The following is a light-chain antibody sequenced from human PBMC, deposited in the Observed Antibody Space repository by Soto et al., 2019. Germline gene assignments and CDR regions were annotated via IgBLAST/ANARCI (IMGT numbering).Light chain of an antibody. Sequence: DIVLTQSPSTLSFSAGESATLSCKASQNVRSPSLAWYQQKPGQTPRLLISGAFTRAAGIPDRFSGSVTGKDFTLTINRLEPEDSAVYYCQQYGSIPYTFGQGTKLE. CDR2: GAF. V-gene: IGKV3-20*01. CDR1: QNVRSPS. CDR3: QQYGSIPYT. J-gene: IGKJ2*01.